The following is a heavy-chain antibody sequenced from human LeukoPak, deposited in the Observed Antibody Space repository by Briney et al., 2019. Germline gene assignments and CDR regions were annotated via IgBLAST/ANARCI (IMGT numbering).Heavy chain of an antibody. Sequence: SETLSLTCTVSGGSISSYYWSWIRQPPGKGLELIGYIYYSGSTNYNPSLKSRVTISVDTSKNQFSLKLSSVTAADTAVYYCASGIPIFGVVTAFDYWGQGTLVTVSS. D-gene: IGHD3-3*01. CDR3: ASGIPIFGVVTAFDY. V-gene: IGHV4-59*01. CDR2: IYYSGST. J-gene: IGHJ4*02. CDR1: GGSISSYY.